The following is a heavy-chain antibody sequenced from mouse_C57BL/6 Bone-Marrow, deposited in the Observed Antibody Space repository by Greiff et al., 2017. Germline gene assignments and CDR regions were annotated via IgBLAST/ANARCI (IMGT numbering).Heavy chain of an antibody. Sequence: QVQLQQPGAELVMPGASVKLSCKASGYTFTSYWMHWVKQRPGQGLEWIGEIDPSDSYTNYNQKFKGKSTLTVAKSSSHAYMQPRSLTSEDSAVDCCGGGGYYAMDYWGQGTSVTVSS. CDR2: IDPSDSYT. CDR3: GGGGYYAMDY. V-gene: IGHV1-69*01. J-gene: IGHJ4*01. CDR1: GYTFTSYW.